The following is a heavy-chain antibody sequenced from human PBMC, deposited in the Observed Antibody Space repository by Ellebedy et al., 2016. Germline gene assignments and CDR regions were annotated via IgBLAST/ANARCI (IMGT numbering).Heavy chain of an antibody. V-gene: IGHV4-31*03. Sequence: SETLSLTXTVSGGSISSGGYYWSWIRQHPGKGLEWIGYIYYSGSTYYNPSLKSRVTISVDTSKNQFSLKLSSVTAADTALYYCARGGMATIWGLDYWGQGTLVTVSS. CDR1: GGSISSGGYY. CDR3: ARGGMATIWGLDY. J-gene: IGHJ4*02. D-gene: IGHD5-24*01. CDR2: IYYSGST.